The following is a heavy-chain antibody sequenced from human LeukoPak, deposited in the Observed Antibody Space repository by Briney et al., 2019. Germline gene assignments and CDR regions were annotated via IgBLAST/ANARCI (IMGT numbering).Heavy chain of an antibody. Sequence: WIGYIHYSGSSNYPPSLGSRVAISLDTSKNQFSLKLKSVTAADTGMYHCARYDRGLFFFDNWGQGTLVTVSS. D-gene: IGHD1-14*01. CDR2: IHYSGSS. CDR3: ARYDRGLFFFDN. J-gene: IGHJ4*02. V-gene: IGHV4-59*08.